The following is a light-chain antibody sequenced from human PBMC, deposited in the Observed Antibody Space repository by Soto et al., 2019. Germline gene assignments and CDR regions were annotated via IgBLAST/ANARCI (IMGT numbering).Light chain of an antibody. CDR2: DAS. CDR1: QSISSW. CDR3: QQYNSPWT. J-gene: IGKJ1*01. Sequence: DLQMTQSPSTLSASVGDRVTITCRASQSISSWLAWYQQKPGKAPKLLIYDASSLESGVPSRFSGGGSGTEFPLPISRLQADDFATYYWQQYNSPWTFGQGTKGEMK. V-gene: IGKV1-5*01.